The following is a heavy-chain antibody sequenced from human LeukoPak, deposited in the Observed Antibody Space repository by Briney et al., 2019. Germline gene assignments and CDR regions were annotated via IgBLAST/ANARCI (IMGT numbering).Heavy chain of an antibody. J-gene: IGHJ6*03. D-gene: IGHD1-26*01. CDR1: GFTFSRYG. CDR2: ISGSGGST. V-gene: IGHV3-23*01. Sequence: SGGSLRLSCSTSGFTFSRYGMSWVRQAPGKGLEWVSAISGSGGSTYYADSVKGRFTISRDNSKNTLYLQMNSLRAEDTAVYYCAKFLRELLYYYYYMDVWGKGTTVTVSS. CDR3: AKFLRELLYYYYYMDV.